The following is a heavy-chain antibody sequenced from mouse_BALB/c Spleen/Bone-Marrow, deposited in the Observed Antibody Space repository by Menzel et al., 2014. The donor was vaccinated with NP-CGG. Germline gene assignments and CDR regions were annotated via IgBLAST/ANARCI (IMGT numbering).Heavy chain of an antibody. CDR2: ISNGGGST. J-gene: IGHJ2*01. CDR3: ARGGYYFDY. Sequence: EVKLMESGGGLVQPGGSLKLSCAASGFTFSSYTMSWVRPTPEKRLEWVAYISNGGGSTYYPDTVKGRFTISRDNAKNTLCLQMSSLKSEDTAMYYCARGGYYFDYWGQGTTLTVSS. V-gene: IGHV5-12-2*01. CDR1: GFTFSSYT.